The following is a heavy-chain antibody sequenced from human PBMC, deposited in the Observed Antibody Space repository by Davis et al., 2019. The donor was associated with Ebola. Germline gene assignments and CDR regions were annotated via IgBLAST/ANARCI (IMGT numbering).Heavy chain of an antibody. D-gene: IGHD2-15*01. CDR1: GGSISSYY. V-gene: IGHV4-59*01. CDR3: ARGTYCSGGSCYYYGMDV. Sequence: GSLRLSCTVSGGSISSYYWSWIRQPPGKGLEWIGYIYYSGSTNYNPSLKSRVTISVDTSKNQFSLKLSSVTAADTAVYYCARGTYCSGGSCYYYGMDVWGQGTTVTVSS. CDR2: IYYSGST. J-gene: IGHJ6*02.